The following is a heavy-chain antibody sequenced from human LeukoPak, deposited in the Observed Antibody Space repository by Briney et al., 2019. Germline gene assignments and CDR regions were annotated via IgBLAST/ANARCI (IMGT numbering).Heavy chain of an antibody. CDR2: ISYDGSNE. CDR1: GFTFSSYA. D-gene: IGHD6-13*01. V-gene: IGHV3-30-3*01. J-gene: IGHJ3*02. Sequence: GGSLRLSCAASGFTFSSYAMHWVRQAPGKGLEWVAVISYDGSNEYYADSVKGRFTISRDNSKNTLYLQMNSLRAEDTAVYYCAREWVIAAAGTGGAFDIWGQGTMVTVSS. CDR3: AREWVIAAAGTGGAFDI.